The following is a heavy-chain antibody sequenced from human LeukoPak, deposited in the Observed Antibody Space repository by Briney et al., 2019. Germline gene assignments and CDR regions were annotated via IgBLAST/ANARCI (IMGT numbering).Heavy chain of an antibody. CDR1: GYTFTSYD. D-gene: IGHD3-3*01. CDR3: ARNSYDFWSGYYIVRSLYFDY. CDR2: MNPNSGNT. Sequence: GASVKVSCKASGYTFTSYDINWVRQATGQGLEWMGWMNPNSGNTGYAQKFQGRVTMTRNTSISTAYMELSSLRSDDTAVYYCARNSYDFWSGYYIVRSLYFDYWGQGTLVTVSS. J-gene: IGHJ4*02. V-gene: IGHV1-8*01.